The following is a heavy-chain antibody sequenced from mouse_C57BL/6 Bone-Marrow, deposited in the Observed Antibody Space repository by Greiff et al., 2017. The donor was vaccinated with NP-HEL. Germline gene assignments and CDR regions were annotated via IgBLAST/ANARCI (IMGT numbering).Heavy chain of an antibody. Sequence: QVQLQQPGAELVKPGASVKLSCKASGYTFTSYWMQWVKQRPGQGLAWIGEIDPSDSYTNYNQKFKGKATLTVDTSSSTAYMQLSSLTSEYSAVYYCARSPYYYGSPFAYWGQGTLVTVSA. CDR2: IDPSDSYT. CDR1: GYTFTSYW. D-gene: IGHD1-1*01. CDR3: ARSPYYYGSPFAY. J-gene: IGHJ3*01. V-gene: IGHV1-50*01.